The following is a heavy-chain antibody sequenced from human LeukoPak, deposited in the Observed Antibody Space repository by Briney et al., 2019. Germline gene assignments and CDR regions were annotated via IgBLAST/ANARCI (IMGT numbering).Heavy chain of an antibody. J-gene: IGHJ4*02. CDR2: ITGGSTTI. CDR1: GFTFSYYG. V-gene: IGHV3-48*01. D-gene: IGHD4-17*01. Sequence: PGGSLRLSCAASGFTFSYYGMHWVRQAPGKGLEWVSYITGGSTTIYYADSVKGRFTISRDNAKNSLYLQMNSLRAEDTAVYYCARDYSTVTTFFDYWGQGTLVTVSS. CDR3: ARDYSTVTTFFDY.